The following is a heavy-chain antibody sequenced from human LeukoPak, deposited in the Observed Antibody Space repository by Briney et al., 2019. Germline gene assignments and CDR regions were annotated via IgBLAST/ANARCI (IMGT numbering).Heavy chain of an antibody. V-gene: IGHV4-34*01. J-gene: IGHJ4*02. CDR1: GDSISGYH. Sequence: SETLSLTCGVYGDSISGYHWTYIRQPPGKGLEWIGEINRSGSTNYNPSLKSRVTISVDTSKNQFSLKLSSVTAADTAVYYCARGLRETGTTHYDYWGQGTLVTVSS. CDR2: INRSGST. D-gene: IGHD1-1*01. CDR3: ARGLRETGTTHYDY.